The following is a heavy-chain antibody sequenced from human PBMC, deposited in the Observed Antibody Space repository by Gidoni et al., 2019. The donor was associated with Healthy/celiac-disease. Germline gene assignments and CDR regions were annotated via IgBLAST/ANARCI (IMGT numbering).Heavy chain of an antibody. J-gene: IGHJ4*02. Sequence: QVQLVQSGAEVKKPGSSVTVSCKASGGTFSSNAISWVRQAPGQGLERMGGIIPIFGTANYAQKFQGRVTITADESTSTAYMELSSLRSEDTAVYYCARGLDSSGDSALDYWGQGTLVTVSS. V-gene: IGHV1-69*01. D-gene: IGHD3-22*01. CDR1: GGTFSSNA. CDR3: ARGLDSSGDSALDY. CDR2: IIPIFGTA.